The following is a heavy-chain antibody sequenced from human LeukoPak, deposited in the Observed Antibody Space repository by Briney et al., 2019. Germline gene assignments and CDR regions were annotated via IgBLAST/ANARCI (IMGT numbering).Heavy chain of an antibody. D-gene: IGHD4-17*01. Sequence: SETLSLTCAVYGGSFSGYYWSWIRQPPGKVLEWIGEINHSGSTNYNPSLKSRVTISVDTSKNQFSLKLSSVTAADTAVYYCARRMTTVTVPRLDWFDPWGQGTLVTVSS. CDR2: INHSGST. CDR1: GGSFSGYY. J-gene: IGHJ5*02. V-gene: IGHV4-34*01. CDR3: ARRMTTVTVPRLDWFDP.